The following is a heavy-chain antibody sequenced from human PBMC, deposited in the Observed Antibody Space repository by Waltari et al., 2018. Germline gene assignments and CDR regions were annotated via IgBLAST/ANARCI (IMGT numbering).Heavy chain of an antibody. J-gene: IGHJ4*02. CDR2: INQYGSDT. CDR3: ARVWSGSPFFDF. Sequence: QLVESGGGLVQPGGSLRLSCAASDLDLSVYSMSWVRQAPGKGLEWVANINQYGSDTKYGDSVKGRFIISRDNAENSLYLQMNSLRADDTAVYYCARVWSGSPFFDFWGQGVLVSVSS. V-gene: IGHV3-7*01. CDR1: DLDLSVYS. D-gene: IGHD3-10*01.